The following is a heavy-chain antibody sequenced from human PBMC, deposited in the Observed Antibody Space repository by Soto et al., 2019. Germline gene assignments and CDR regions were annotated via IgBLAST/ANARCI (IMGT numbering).Heavy chain of an antibody. CDR3: ARESGSSWYYYGMDV. CDR2: INHSGST. V-gene: IGHV4-34*01. CDR1: GGSFSGYY. D-gene: IGHD6-13*01. Sequence: SETLSLPCAVYGGSFSGYYWSWIRQPPGKGLEWIGEINHSGSTNYNPSLKSRVTISVDTSKNQFSLKLSSVTAADTAVYYCARESGSSWYYYGMDVWGQGTTVTVSS. J-gene: IGHJ6*02.